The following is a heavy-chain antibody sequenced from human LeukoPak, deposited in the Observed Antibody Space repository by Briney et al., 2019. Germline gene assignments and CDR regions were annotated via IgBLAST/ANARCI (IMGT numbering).Heavy chain of an antibody. CDR3: TTSLPHVVDVTTSDGGN. Sequence: GGTLRLSCAASGFTFSRYWMNWARQAPGKGLEGVADLKHDGSGKNYVASVKDRFTISRDNAGNSLYLQMNSLRAEDTAVYYCTTSLPHVVDVTTSDGGNWGQGTLVTVSS. V-gene: IGHV3-7*01. CDR2: LKHDGSGK. J-gene: IGHJ4*02. D-gene: IGHD2-21*02. CDR1: GFTFSRYW.